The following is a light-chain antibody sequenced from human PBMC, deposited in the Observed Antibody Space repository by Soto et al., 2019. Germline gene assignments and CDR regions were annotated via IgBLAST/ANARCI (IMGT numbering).Light chain of an antibody. V-gene: IGKV2-28*01. CDR1: QSLLYTDGYNY. CDR3: MQARQTPFT. J-gene: IGKJ3*01. CDR2: SAS. Sequence: DIVMTQSPVSLAVTPGEPASISCTSSQSLLYTDGYNYLDWYLQKPGQPPQLLIYSASNRASGVPDRFSGSGSGTDFTLKISRVEAEDVGVYFCMQARQTPFTFGPGTKVDIK.